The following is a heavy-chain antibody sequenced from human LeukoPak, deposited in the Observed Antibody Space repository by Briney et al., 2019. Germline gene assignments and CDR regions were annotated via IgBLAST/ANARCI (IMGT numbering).Heavy chain of an antibody. V-gene: IGHV4-34*01. J-gene: IGHJ4*02. CDR1: GGSFSGYY. CDR3: ARGRSYYDSSASDY. CDR2: INHSGST. Sequence: SETLSLTCAVYGGSFSGYYWSWIRQPPGKGLEWIGEINHSGSTNYNPSLKSQVTISVDTSKNQFSLKLSSVTAADTAVYYCARGRSYYDSSASDYWGQGTLVTVSS. D-gene: IGHD3-22*01.